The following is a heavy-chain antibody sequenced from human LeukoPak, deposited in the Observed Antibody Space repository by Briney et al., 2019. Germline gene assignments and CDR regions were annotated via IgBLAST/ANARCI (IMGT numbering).Heavy chain of an antibody. CDR1: GGSFSGYY. CDR2: INHSGST. Sequence: SETLSLTCAVYGGSFSGYYWSWIRQPPGKGLEWIGEINHSGSTNYNPSLKSRDTISVDTSKNQFSLKLSSVTAADTAVYYCANSSLLAAAGTCWYWGQGTLVTVSS. D-gene: IGHD6-13*01. V-gene: IGHV4-34*01. CDR3: ANSSLLAAAGTCWY. J-gene: IGHJ4*02.